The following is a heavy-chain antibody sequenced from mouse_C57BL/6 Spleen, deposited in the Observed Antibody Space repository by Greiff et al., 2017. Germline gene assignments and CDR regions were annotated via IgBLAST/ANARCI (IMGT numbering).Heavy chain of an antibody. J-gene: IGHJ2*01. CDR3: ARRVSYDNYFDY. V-gene: IGHV5-9*01. CDR2: ISGGGGNT. CDR1: GFTFSSYT. D-gene: IGHD2-3*01. Sequence: EVKLVESGGGLVKPGGSLKLSCAASGFTFSSYTMSWVRQTPEKRLEWVATISGGGGNTYYPDSVKGRFTISRDNAKNTLYLQVSSLRSEDTALYYCARRVSYDNYFDYWGQGTTLTVSS.